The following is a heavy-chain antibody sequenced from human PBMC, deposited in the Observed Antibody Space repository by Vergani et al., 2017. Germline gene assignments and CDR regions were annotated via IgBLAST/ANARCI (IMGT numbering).Heavy chain of an antibody. D-gene: IGHD5-12*01. Sequence: EVQLVESGGGLVQPGGSLRLSCSASGFTFSSYAMHWVRQAPGKGLEYVSAISSNGGSTYYADSVKGRFTISRDNSKNTLYLQMSSLRAEDTAVYYCAKIPVYSGTYFDYWGQGTLVTVSS. V-gene: IGHV3-64D*06. CDR3: AKIPVYSGTYFDY. CDR1: GFTFSSYA. J-gene: IGHJ4*02. CDR2: ISSNGGST.